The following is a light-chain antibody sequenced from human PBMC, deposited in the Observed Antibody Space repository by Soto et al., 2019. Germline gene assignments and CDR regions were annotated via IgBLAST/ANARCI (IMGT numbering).Light chain of an antibody. CDR3: QQTYSTPSTWT. Sequence: DIQMTQSPSSPSASVGDRVTITCRASQTISSYLNWYQQTPGRAPKLLIYAASSLQGGVPSRFSGSGSGTDFTLTISSLQPEDFATFYCQQTYSTPSTWTFGQGTKVEIK. CDR1: QTISSY. CDR2: AAS. J-gene: IGKJ1*01. V-gene: IGKV1-39*01.